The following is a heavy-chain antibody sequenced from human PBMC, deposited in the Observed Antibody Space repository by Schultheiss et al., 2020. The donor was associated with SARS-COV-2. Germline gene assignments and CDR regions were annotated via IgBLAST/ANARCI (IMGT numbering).Heavy chain of an antibody. Sequence: SETLSLTCTVSGGSISSGSYYWSWIRQPAGKGLEWIGRIYTSGSTNYNPSLKSRVTISVDTSKNQFSLKLSSVTAADTAVYYCARDIDYYDSSGYYRDDAFDIWGQGTMVTVSS. V-gene: IGHV4-61*02. CDR2: IYTSGST. D-gene: IGHD3-22*01. CDR1: GGSISSGSYY. J-gene: IGHJ3*02. CDR3: ARDIDYYDSSGYYRDDAFDI.